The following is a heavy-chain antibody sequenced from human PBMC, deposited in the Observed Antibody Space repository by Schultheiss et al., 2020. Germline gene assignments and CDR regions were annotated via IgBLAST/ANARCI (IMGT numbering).Heavy chain of an antibody. CDR2: ISYDGSNK. V-gene: IGHV3-33*05. CDR3: ARDGRAAPYYYYYGMDV. D-gene: IGHD6-6*01. Sequence: GGSLRLSCAASGFTFSSYGMHWVRQAPGKGLEWVAVISYDGSNKYYADSVKGRFTISRDNAKNSLYLQMNSLRDEDTAVYYCARDGRAAPYYYYYGMDVWGQGTTVTVSS. J-gene: IGHJ6*02. CDR1: GFTFSSYG.